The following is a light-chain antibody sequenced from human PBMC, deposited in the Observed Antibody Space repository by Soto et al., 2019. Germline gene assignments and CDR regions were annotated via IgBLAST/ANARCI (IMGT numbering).Light chain of an antibody. CDR1: QSVSSN. V-gene: IGKV3-20*01. CDR3: QQYGSSPLWT. Sequence: EIVMTQSPATLSVSQGERATLSCRASQSVSSNLAWYQQKPGQAPRLLIYGASSRATGIPDRFSGSGSGTDFTLTISRLEPEDFAVYYCQQYGSSPLWTFGQGTKVAIK. J-gene: IGKJ1*01. CDR2: GAS.